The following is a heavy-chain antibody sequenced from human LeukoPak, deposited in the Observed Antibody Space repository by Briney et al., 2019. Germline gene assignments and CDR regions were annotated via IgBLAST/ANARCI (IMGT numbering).Heavy chain of an antibody. V-gene: IGHV4-61*02. D-gene: IGHD5/OR15-5a*01. Sequence: SQTLSLTCTVSGGSMNSGLYYWTWIRQPAGKGPEWIGRISNSGSTTYNPSLMSRGTITLDTSKNSFSLKVTSVTAADTAVYYCARETKDIYSPSWGLYDTYYYIDAWGSGTTVTVSS. CDR3: ARETKDIYSPSWGLYDTYYYIDA. CDR1: GGSMNSGLYY. J-gene: IGHJ6*03. CDR2: ISNSGST.